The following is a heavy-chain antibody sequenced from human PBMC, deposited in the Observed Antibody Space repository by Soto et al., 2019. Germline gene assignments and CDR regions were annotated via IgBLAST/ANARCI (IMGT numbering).Heavy chain of an antibody. CDR3: ARGGSLNWYFDL. V-gene: IGHV3-74*01. CDR2: INSDGSST. J-gene: IGHJ2*01. CDR1: GFTFSSYW. D-gene: IGHD1-26*01. Sequence: EVQLVESGGGLVQPGGSLRLSCAASGFTFSSYWMPWVRQAPGKGLVWVSRINSDGSSTSYADSVKGRFTISRDNAKNTLYLQMNSLRAEDTAVYYCARGGSLNWYFDLWGRGTLVTVSS.